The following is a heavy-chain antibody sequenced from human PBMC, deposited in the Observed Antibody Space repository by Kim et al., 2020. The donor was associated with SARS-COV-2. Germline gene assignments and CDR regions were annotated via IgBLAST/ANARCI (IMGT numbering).Heavy chain of an antibody. Sequence: ASVKVSCKASGYTFTSYYMHWVRQAPGQGLEWMGIINPSGGSTSYAQKFQGRVTMTRDTSTSTVYMELSSLRSEDTAVYYCAREADYYDSSGYSNFDYWGQGTLVTVSS. CDR3: AREADYYDSSGYSNFDY. CDR1: GYTFTSYY. CDR2: INPSGGST. D-gene: IGHD3-22*01. J-gene: IGHJ4*02. V-gene: IGHV1-46*01.